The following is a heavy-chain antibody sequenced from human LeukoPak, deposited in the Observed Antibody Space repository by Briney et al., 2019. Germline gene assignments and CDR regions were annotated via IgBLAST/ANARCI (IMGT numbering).Heavy chain of an antibody. CDR2: INPSGANT. CDR3: AREISLAGDFWSGYYNGWFDP. CDR1: GYTFTNFY. Sequence: RASVKVSCKTSGYTFTNFYMHWVRQAPGQGLEWMGIINPSGANTGYAQKFQGRVTITADESTSTAYMELSSLRSEDTAVYYCAREISLAGDFWSGYYNGWFDPWGQGTLVTVSS. D-gene: IGHD3-3*01. V-gene: IGHV1-46*01. J-gene: IGHJ5*02.